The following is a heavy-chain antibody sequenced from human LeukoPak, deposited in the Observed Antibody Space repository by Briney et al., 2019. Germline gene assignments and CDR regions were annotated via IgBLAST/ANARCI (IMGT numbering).Heavy chain of an antibody. CDR3: ARDPGMYSGSYYYFDY. CDR2: ISAYNGNT. CDR1: GYTFTSYG. J-gene: IGHJ4*02. Sequence: AASVKVSCKASGYTFTSYGLSWVRQAPGQGLEWMGWISAYNGNTNYAQKLQGRVTMTTDTSTSTAYMEVRSLRSDDTAVYYCARDPGMYSGSYYYFDYWGQGTLVTVSS. V-gene: IGHV1-18*01. D-gene: IGHD1-26*01.